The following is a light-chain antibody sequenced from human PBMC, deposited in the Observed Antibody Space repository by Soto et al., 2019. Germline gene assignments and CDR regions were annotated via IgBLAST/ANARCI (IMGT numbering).Light chain of an antibody. V-gene: IGKV1-5*01. CDR2: DAS. J-gene: IGKJ4*01. CDR1: QNINNS. Sequence: IQMTQSASTLSAALGDRVTIAGRASQNINNSIDWYQQKPGKAPKFLIYDASTLESRVPSRFSGSGFGTEFSLTLSSLQPEDFATYYCQQYNSYTGLTFGGGTKVDIK. CDR3: QQYNSYTGLT.